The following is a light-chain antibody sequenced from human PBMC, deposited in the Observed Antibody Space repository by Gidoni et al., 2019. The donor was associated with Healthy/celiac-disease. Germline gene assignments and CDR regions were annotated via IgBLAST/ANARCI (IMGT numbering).Light chain of an antibody. CDR3: CSYAGSYTPVV. Sequence: QSALTQPRSASGSPGQSVTISCTGPSSDVGGYNYVSWYQQHPGKAPKLMIYDVSKRPSGVPDRFSGSKSGNTASLTISGLQAEDEADYYCCSYAGSYTPVVFGGGTKLTVL. J-gene: IGLJ2*01. V-gene: IGLV2-11*01. CDR1: SSDVGGYNY. CDR2: DVS.